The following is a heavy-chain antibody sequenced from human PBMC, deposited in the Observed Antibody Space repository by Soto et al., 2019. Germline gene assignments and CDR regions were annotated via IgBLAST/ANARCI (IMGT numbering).Heavy chain of an antibody. CDR2: IYYSGST. CDR3: ARVGAVAGRGVYFDY. CDR1: GGSISSGGYY. Sequence: SETLFLTCTVSGGSISSGGYYWSWIRQHPGKGLEWIGYIYYSGSTYYNPSLKSRVTISVDTSKNQFSLKLSSVTAADTAVYYCARVGAVAGRGVYFDYWGQGTLVTVSS. D-gene: IGHD6-19*01. V-gene: IGHV4-31*03. J-gene: IGHJ4*02.